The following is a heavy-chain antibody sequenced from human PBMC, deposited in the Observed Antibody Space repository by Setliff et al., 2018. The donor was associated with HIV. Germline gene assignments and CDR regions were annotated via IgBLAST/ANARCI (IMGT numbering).Heavy chain of an antibody. V-gene: IGHV4-38-2*01. CDR2: VHHSGST. Sequence: SETLSLTCAVSGCSISTAYYWAWIRQPPGKGLEWIGGVHHSGSTHYNPSLRSRVTISPQTSKNQFSLELTSVTAADTAVYYCARHFDGYDYNSAYWGQGTLVTVSS. J-gene: IGHJ4*02. D-gene: IGHD3-22*01. CDR3: ARHFDGYDYNSAY. CDR1: GCSISTAYY.